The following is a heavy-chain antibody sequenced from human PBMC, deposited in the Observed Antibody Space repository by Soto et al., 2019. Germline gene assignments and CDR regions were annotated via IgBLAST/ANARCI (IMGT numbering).Heavy chain of an antibody. V-gene: IGHV3-23*01. CDR3: EKLEGGWYFDY. CDR1: GFTFSTYD. J-gene: IGHJ4*02. Sequence: GGSLRLSCAASGFTFSTYDMSWVRQAPGKGLEWVSGVSGSGGSTYYADSVKGRFTISRDNSKNTLYLQMNSLRAEDTAVYSCEKLEGGWYFDYWGQGTLVTVSS. D-gene: IGHD1-26*01. CDR2: VSGSGGST.